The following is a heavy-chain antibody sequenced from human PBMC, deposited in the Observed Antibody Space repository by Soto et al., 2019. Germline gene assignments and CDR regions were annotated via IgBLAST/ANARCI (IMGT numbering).Heavy chain of an antibody. D-gene: IGHD2-15*01. Sequence: SETLSLTCTVSGGSISSYYWSWIRQPPGKGLEWIGYIYYSGSTNYNPSLKSRVTISVDTSKNQFSLKLSSVTAADTAVYYCARDLFSVGWNLPFDYWGQGTLVTVSS. CDR1: GGSISSYY. J-gene: IGHJ4*02. CDR3: ARDLFSVGWNLPFDY. V-gene: IGHV4-59*12. CDR2: IYYSGST.